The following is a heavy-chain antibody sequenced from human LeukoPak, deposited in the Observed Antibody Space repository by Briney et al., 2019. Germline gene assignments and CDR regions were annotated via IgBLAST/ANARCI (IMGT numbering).Heavy chain of an antibody. D-gene: IGHD3-10*01. Sequence: PSDTLSLTCAVYGGSFSGYYWSWIRQPPGKGLEWIGEINHSGSTNYNPPLKSRVTISVDTSKNQFSLKLSSVTAADTAVYYCARGRITMVRGVRTFDYWGQGTLVTVSS. CDR1: GGSFSGYY. CDR3: ARGRITMVRGVRTFDY. V-gene: IGHV4-34*01. CDR2: INHSGST. J-gene: IGHJ4*02.